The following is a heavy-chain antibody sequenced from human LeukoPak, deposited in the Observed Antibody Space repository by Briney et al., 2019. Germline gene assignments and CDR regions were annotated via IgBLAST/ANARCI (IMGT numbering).Heavy chain of an antibody. CDR1: GGSITSGGYY. CDR2: IYNSGST. CDR3: ARGGGYDSLDV. D-gene: IGHD5-12*01. J-gene: IGHJ6*02. Sequence: SETLSLTCTVSGGSITSGGYYWTWIRQHPGKGLEWIGYIYNSGSTYYTPSLKSRVTISVDTSKNQLSLKLTSVTAADTAVYYCARGGGYDSLDVWGQGTTVTVSS. V-gene: IGHV4-31*03.